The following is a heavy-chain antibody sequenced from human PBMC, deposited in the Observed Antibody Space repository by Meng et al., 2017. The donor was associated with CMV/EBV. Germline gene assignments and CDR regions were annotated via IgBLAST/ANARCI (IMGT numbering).Heavy chain of an antibody. CDR3: ARGFNIAAAGDWFDP. J-gene: IGHJ5*02. V-gene: IGHV1-18*01. D-gene: IGHD6-13*01. Sequence: ASVKVSCKASGYTFTSYGISWVRQAPGQGLEWMGWISAYNGNTNYAQKLQGRVTMTRDTSTSTVYMELSSLRSEDTAVYYCARGFNIAAAGDWFDPWGQGTLVTVSS. CDR1: GYTFTSYG. CDR2: ISAYNGNT.